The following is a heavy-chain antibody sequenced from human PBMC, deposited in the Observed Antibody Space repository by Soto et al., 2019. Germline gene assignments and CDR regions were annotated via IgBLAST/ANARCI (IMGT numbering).Heavy chain of an antibody. J-gene: IGHJ4*02. CDR2: TYYRSKWYS. CDR3: ARLIVVPYYFGS. D-gene: IGHD1-26*01. Sequence: SQTRSLTCAISGDSVSSNSATWHWIRQSPSRGLEWLGRTYYRSKWYSDYALSVRSRITINPDTSKNQFSLHLNSVTPEDTAVYYCARLIVVPYYFGSWGQGTLVTVSS. CDR1: GDSVSSNSAT. V-gene: IGHV6-1*01.